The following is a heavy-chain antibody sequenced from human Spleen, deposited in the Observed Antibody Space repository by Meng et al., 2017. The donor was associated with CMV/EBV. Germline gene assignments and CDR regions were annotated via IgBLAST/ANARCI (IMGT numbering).Heavy chain of an antibody. CDR2: ISTGGSK. J-gene: IGHJ4*02. CDR3: AKGEFVYYFDY. D-gene: IGHD2-8*01. Sequence: LSCAASGFTFSSYAMSWVRQAPGKGLQWVSAISTGGSKYYADSVKGRFTISRDNSKNTLYLQMNSLRAEDTAVYYCAKGEFVYYFDYWGQGILVTVSS. CDR1: GFTFSSYA. V-gene: IGHV3-23*01.